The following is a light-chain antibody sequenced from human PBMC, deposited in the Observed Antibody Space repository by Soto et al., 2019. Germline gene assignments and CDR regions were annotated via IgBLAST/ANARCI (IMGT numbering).Light chain of an antibody. CDR3: QQRSNWRIT. V-gene: IGKV3-15*01. CDR1: QSVSSN. Sequence: EKVMTQSPATLSVSPGERATLSCRASQSVSSNLAWYQQKPGQPLRLIIYDASTRATGIPARFSGSGSGTEFTLIISSLQSEDFAVYYCQQRSNWRITCGQGTRLEI. J-gene: IGKJ5*01. CDR2: DAS.